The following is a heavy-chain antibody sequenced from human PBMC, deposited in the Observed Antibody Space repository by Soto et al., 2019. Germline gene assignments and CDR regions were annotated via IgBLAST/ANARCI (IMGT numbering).Heavy chain of an antibody. J-gene: IGHJ6*02. D-gene: IGHD3-3*01. CDR1: GGTFSSYA. CDR3: ARELTIFGVVTDHYGMDV. Sequence: SVKVSCKASGGTFSSYAISWVRQAPGQGLEWMGGIIPIFGTANYAQKFQGRVTITADKSTSTAYMELSSLRSEDTAVYYCARELTIFGVVTDHYGMDVWVQGTTVTVSS. CDR2: IIPIFGTA. V-gene: IGHV1-69*06.